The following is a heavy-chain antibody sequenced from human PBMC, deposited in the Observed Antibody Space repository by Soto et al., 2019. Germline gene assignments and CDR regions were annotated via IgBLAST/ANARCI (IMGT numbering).Heavy chain of an antibody. J-gene: IGHJ6*03. CDR3: ARGWYYGSGSYFDYYYYMDV. V-gene: IGHV3-53*01. CDR1: GFTFSSYA. CDR2: IYSGGST. D-gene: IGHD3-10*01. Sequence: GGSLRLSCAASGFTFSSYAMSWVRQAPGKGLEWVSVIYSGGSTYYADSVKGRFTISRDNSKNTLYLQMNSLRAEDTAVYYCARGWYYGSGSYFDYYYYMDVWGKGTTVTVSS.